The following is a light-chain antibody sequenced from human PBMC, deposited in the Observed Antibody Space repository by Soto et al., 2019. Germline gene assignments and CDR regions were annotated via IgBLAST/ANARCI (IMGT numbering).Light chain of an antibody. CDR3: QEYGSSPLT. V-gene: IGKV3-20*01. Sequence: EIVLTQSPGTLSLSPGEGATLSCRASQSVSSSSLAWYQRKPGQAPRLLIYGASSRATGIPDRFSGSGSGTDFTLTISRLEPGDFAVYYCQEYGSSPLTFGGGTEVEIK. J-gene: IGKJ4*01. CDR1: QSVSSSS. CDR2: GAS.